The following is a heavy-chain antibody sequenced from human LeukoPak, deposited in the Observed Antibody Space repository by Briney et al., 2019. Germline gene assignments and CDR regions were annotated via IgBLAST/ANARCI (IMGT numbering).Heavy chain of an antibody. CDR3: VKDSSSGSYFDY. CDR1: GFTFSRYA. Sequence: PGGSLRLSCSASGFTFSRYAMHWVRQAPGKGLEYVLAISSNGGSTYYADSVKGRFTISRDNSRNTLHLQMSSLRVEDTAVYYCVKDSSSGSYFDYWGQGTLVTVSS. V-gene: IGHV3-64D*06. D-gene: IGHD3-10*01. J-gene: IGHJ4*02. CDR2: ISSNGGST.